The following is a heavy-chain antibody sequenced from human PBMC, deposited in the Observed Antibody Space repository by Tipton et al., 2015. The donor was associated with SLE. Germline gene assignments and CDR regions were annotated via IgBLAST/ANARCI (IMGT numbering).Heavy chain of an antibody. CDR3: ARVKSIFGVVIIDY. V-gene: IGHV4-59*08. D-gene: IGHD3-3*01. J-gene: IGHJ4*02. CDR2: TYNNDRT. CDR1: GVSIRRHY. Sequence: GLVKPSETLSLTCTVSGVSIRRHYWSWIRLSPGKGLEWIVYTYNNDRTKYNPSLESRVTVSVDTSKNLLSLKLSSVTAADTAVYYCARVKSIFGVVIIDYWGQGTLVTVSS.